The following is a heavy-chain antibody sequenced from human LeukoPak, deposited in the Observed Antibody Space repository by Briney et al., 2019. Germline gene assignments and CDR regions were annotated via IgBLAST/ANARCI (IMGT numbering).Heavy chain of an antibody. J-gene: IGHJ4*02. CDR2: IKSKTDRGTI. D-gene: IGHD6-13*01. V-gene: IGHV3-15*01. CDR3: TTDAATIAAAGTGPY. CDR1: GLTFSNAW. Sequence: GGSLRLSCAASGLTFSNAWMTWVRQAPGKGLEWVGRIKSKTDRGTIDYAAPVKGRFTISRDDSKNTLDLQMNSLKTEDTAVYYCTTDAATIAAAGTGPYWGQGTLVTVSS.